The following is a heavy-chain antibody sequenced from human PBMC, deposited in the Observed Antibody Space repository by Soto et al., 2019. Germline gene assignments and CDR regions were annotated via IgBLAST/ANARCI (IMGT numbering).Heavy chain of an antibody. CDR2: IIPIFGTA. J-gene: IGHJ4*02. CDR3: ARVGGYSYGYDY. Sequence: GASGKVSCKASGGTFSSYAISWVRQAPGQGLEWMGGIIPIFGTANYAQKFQGRVTITADESTSTAYMELSSLRSEDTAVYYCARVGGYSYGYDYWGQGTLVTVSS. V-gene: IGHV1-69*13. CDR1: GGTFSSYA. D-gene: IGHD5-18*01.